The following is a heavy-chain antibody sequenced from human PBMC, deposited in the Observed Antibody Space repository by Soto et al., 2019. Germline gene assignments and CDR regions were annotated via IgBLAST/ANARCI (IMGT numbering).Heavy chain of an antibody. D-gene: IGHD4-17*01. V-gene: IGHV1-46*01. CDR2: INPSGGST. J-gene: IGHJ6*02. Sequence: VASVKVSCKASGYTFTSYYMHWVRQAPGQGLEWMGIINPSGGSTSYAQKFQGRVTMTRDTSTSTVYMELSSLRSEDTAVYYCARDPQTTFYYYGMDVWGQGTTVTVSS. CDR1: GYTFTSYY. CDR3: ARDPQTTFYYYGMDV.